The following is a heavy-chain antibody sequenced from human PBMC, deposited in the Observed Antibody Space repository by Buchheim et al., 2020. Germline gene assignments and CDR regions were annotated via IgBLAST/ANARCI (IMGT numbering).Heavy chain of an antibody. J-gene: IGHJ4*02. CDR3: APTGGY. CDR2: ISSSSSTI. CDR1: GFTFSNYS. D-gene: IGHD1-14*01. V-gene: IGHV3-48*02. Sequence: EVKPVESGGGLVQPGGSLRLSCVGSGFTFSNYSMNWVRQAPGKGLQWVSYISSSSSTIYYANSVKGRFTISRDNAKNSLYLTMNSLRDDDTAMYYCAPTGGYWGQGTL.